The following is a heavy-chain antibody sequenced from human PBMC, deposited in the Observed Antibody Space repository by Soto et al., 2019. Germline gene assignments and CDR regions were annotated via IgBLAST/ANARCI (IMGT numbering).Heavy chain of an antibody. V-gene: IGHV3-30*18. J-gene: IGHJ4*02. CDR1: GFTFSSYG. CDR2: ISYDGSNK. Sequence: QVQLVESGGGVVQPGRSLRLSCAASGFTFSSYGMHWVRQAPGKGLEWVAVISYDGSNKYYADSVKGRFTISRDNSKNTLYLQMNSLRAEVTAVYYCAKGVPPYYFDYWGQGTLVTVSS. CDR3: AKGVPPYYFDY.